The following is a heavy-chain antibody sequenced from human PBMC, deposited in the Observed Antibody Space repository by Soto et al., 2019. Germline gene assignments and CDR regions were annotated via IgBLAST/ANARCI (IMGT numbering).Heavy chain of an antibody. CDR2: TGST. CDR1: GGSISSYY. J-gene: IGHJ2*01. V-gene: IGHV4-4*07. Sequence: SETLSLTCTVSGGSISSYYWCWIRQPAGKGLEWIGRTGSTDYNPSLRSRVTMSLDTSKNQLSLNLRSVTAADTAVYYCVLCATAGYFDLWGRGTLVTVSS. CDR3: VLCATAGYFDL.